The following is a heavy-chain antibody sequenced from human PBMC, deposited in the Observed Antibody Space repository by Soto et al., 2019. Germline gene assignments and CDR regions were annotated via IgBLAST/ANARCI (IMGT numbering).Heavy chain of an antibody. CDR2: INPNSGGT. CDR3: VRESGYCSGGSCYPDY. D-gene: IGHD2-15*01. CDR1: GYTFTNYD. V-gene: IGHV1-2*04. Sequence: ASVKVSCKASGYTFTNYDINWVRQAPGQGLEWMGWINPNSGGTNYAQKYQGWVTMTRDTSVSTAYMELSRLRSDDTAVYYCVRESGYCSGGSCYPDYWGQGTLVTVSS. J-gene: IGHJ4*02.